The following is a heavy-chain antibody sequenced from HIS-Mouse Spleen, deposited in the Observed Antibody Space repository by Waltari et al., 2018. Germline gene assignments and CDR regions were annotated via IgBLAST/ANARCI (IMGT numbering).Heavy chain of an antibody. CDR3: ARIAEGYTSGWYAFDY. CDR1: GFSLSTSGMC. D-gene: IGHD6-19*01. CDR2: IDWDDDK. J-gene: IGHJ4*02. Sequence: QVTLRESGPALVKPTQTLTLTCTFSGFSLSTSGMCVSWIRQPPGKALEWLARIDWDDDKYYSTTLXXRLTISRDTSKNQVVLTMTNMDPLDTATYYCARIAEGYTSGWYAFDYWGQGTLVTVSS. V-gene: IGHV2-70*15.